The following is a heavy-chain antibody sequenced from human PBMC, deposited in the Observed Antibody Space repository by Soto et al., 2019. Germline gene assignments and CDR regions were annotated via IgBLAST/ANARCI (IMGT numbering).Heavy chain of an antibody. CDR3: ARPTHDYGDYTFYC. D-gene: IGHD4-17*01. J-gene: IGHJ4*02. CDR1: GGSFSGYY. Sequence: SETLSLTCAVYGGSFSGYYWSWIRQPPGKGLEWIGEINHSGSTNYNPSLKSRVTISVDTSKNQFSLKLSSVTAADTAVYYCARPTHDYGDYTFYCWGQGTLVTVPQ. CDR2: INHSGST. V-gene: IGHV4-34*01.